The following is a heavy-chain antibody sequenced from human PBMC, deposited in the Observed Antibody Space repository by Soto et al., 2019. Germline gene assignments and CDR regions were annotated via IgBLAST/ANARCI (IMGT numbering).Heavy chain of an antibody. CDR3: ARDWGTGFYQLDS. V-gene: IGHV4-39*02. Sequence: SETLSLTCSVSGGSVSSNDYYWGWIRQPPAEGLEWIGNIDYNGVTSYNPSLKTRLTISRDTSKNQFSLKLSSVTAADTAPYYCARDWGTGFYQLDSWGQGTLVTVSS. J-gene: IGHJ4*02. CDR2: IDYNGVT. CDR1: GGSVSSNDYY. D-gene: IGHD2-2*01.